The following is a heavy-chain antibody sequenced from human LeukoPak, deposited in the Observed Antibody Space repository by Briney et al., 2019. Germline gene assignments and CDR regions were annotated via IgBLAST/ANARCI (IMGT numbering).Heavy chain of an antibody. CDR3: ARGRVSVTGYYFAMDV. V-gene: IGHV4-4*02. CDR2: IYDSGKT. D-gene: IGHD2-21*02. CDR1: GDSIRKDNW. Sequence: PSGTLSLTCSVSGDSIRKDNWWTWVRRSPGKGLEWLGEIYDSGKTNYHPSLRSRIAISIDTAKRQFSLELTAVTAADTAVYYCARGRVSVTGYYFAMDVWGQGTTVTVSS. J-gene: IGHJ6*02.